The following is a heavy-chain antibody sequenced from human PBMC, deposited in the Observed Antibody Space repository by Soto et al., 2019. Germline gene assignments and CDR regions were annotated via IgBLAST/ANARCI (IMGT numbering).Heavy chain of an antibody. CDR1: GGSISSYY. J-gene: IGHJ3*02. Sequence: QVQLQESGPGLVKPSETLSLTCTVSGGSISSYYWSWIRQPPGKGLEWIGYIYYSGSTNYNPSLKSRVPISVDTSKNQFSLKLSSVTAADTAVYYCARGRPAATDAFDIWGQGTMVTVSS. CDR2: IYYSGST. CDR3: ARGRPAATDAFDI. D-gene: IGHD2-2*01. V-gene: IGHV4-59*08.